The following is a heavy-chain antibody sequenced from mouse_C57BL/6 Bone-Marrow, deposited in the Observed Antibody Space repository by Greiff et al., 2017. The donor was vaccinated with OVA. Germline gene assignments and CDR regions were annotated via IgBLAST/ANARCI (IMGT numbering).Heavy chain of an antibody. V-gene: IGHV5-6*01. CDR2: ISSGGSYT. CDR1: GFTFSSYG. Sequence: EVMLVESGGDLVKPGGSLKLSCAASGFTFSSYGMSWVRQTPDKRLEWVATISSGGSYTYSPDSVKGRFTISRDNARNTLYLHMRSLKSEDTAMYYCARQGPFAYWGQGTLVTVSA. J-gene: IGHJ3*01. CDR3: ARQGPFAY.